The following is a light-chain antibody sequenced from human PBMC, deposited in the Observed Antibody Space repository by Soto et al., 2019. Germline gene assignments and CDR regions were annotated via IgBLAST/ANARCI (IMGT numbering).Light chain of an antibody. CDR2: GAS. V-gene: IGKV3-15*01. CDR1: QSVSNN. CDR3: QQYNDWLT. J-gene: IGKJ3*01. Sequence: EIVMTQSPATLSVSPGERATLSCRASQSVSNNLAWYQQKPGQAPRLLIYGASTRATGIPARFSGSGSGTEFTLTISSLQSEDFAVYYCQQYNDWLTFGPGTKVAIK.